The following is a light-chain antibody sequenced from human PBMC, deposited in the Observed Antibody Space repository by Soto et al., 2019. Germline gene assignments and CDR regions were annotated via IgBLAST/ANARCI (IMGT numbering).Light chain of an antibody. J-gene: IGLJ2*01. CDR2: LNSDGSH. CDR1: SGHSSYA. CDR3: QTWGTGIRV. Sequence: QAVVTQSPSASASLGASVKLTCTLSSGHSSYAIAWHQQQPEKGPRYLMKLNSDGSHSKGDGIPDRFSGSSSGAERYLTISSLQSEDEADYYCQTWGTGIRVFGGGTKIPVL. V-gene: IGLV4-69*01.